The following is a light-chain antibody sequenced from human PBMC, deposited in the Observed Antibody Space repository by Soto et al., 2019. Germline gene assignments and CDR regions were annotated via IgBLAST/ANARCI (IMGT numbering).Light chain of an antibody. CDR3: SSYTSSSTVV. J-gene: IGLJ2*01. V-gene: IGLV2-14*01. CDR1: SSDVGGYNY. CDR2: DVS. Sequence: QSELTQPASVSGSPGQSITISCTGTSSDVGGYNYVSWYQQHPGKAPKLMIYDVSNRPSGVSNRFSGSKSGNTASLTISGLQAEDEADYYCSSYTSSSTVVFGGGTKLT.